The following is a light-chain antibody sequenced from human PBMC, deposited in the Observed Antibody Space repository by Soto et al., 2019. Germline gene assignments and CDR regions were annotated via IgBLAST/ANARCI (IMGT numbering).Light chain of an antibody. J-gene: IGKJ2*01. Sequence: EIVLTQSPVTLSLSPGERATLSYRASQSVSSYLNWYQQKPGQAPRLLIYDASNRATGIPARFSGSGSGTDFTLTISSLEPEDFAVYYCQQRSNWPYTFGQGTKLEIK. V-gene: IGKV3-11*01. CDR2: DAS. CDR1: QSVSSY. CDR3: QQRSNWPYT.